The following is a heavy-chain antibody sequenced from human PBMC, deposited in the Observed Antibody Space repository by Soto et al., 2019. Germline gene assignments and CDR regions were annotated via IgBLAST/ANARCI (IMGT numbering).Heavy chain of an antibody. CDR3: ARGAKIAADYYGMDV. CDR1: GGNFNNYA. V-gene: IGHV1-69*13. Sequence: AASVKVSCKTSGGNFNNYAINWVRQAPGQGLEWMGRIIPIFDNTKYAKKFQGRVTITADGVTSTVYMDLSSLRSDDTAIYFCARGAKIAADYYGMDVWGQGTAVTVSS. J-gene: IGHJ6*02. CDR2: IIPIFDNT. D-gene: IGHD6-6*01.